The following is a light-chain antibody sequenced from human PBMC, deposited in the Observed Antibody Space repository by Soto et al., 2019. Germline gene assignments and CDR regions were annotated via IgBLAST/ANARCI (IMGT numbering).Light chain of an antibody. Sequence: EIVLTQSPGTLSLSPGERATLSCRASQNVDSNYLAWYQQKPGQAPRIIIFGASGRATGIPDRFSGSGSGTDFTLTSSSLEPEDFAVYYCQQRSNWPLTFGGGTKVDIK. V-gene: IGKV3D-20*02. J-gene: IGKJ4*01. CDR2: GAS. CDR1: QNVDSNY. CDR3: QQRSNWPLT.